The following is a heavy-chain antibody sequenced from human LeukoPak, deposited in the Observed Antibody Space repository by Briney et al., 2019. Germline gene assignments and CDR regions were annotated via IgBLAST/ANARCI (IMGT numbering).Heavy chain of an antibody. CDR1: AFTFSRYW. Sequence: GGSLRLSCAASAFTFSRYWTTWVRQAPGKGLEWVANRNEDGSEKYYLDSVRGRFTISRDNAKNSLYLQMDSLRAEDTAVYYCARLFVYGSGAEAFDYWGQGALVTVSS. D-gene: IGHD3-10*01. CDR2: RNEDGSEK. J-gene: IGHJ4*02. CDR3: ARLFVYGSGAEAFDY. V-gene: IGHV3-7*01.